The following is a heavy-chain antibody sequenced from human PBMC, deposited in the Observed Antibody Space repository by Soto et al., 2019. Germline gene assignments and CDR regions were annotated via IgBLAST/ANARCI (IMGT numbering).Heavy chain of an antibody. J-gene: IGHJ6*02. V-gene: IGHV2-70*01. CDR1: GFSLSTSGMC. D-gene: IGHD5-12*01. CDR3: ARIPREEMATISYYYGMDV. CDR2: IDWDDDK. Sequence: SGPTLVXPTQTLTLTCTFSGFSLSTSGMCVSWIRQPPGKALEWLALIDWDDDKYYSTSLKTRLTISKDTSKNQVVLTMTNMDPVDTATYYCARIPREEMATISYYYGMDVWGQGTTVTVSS.